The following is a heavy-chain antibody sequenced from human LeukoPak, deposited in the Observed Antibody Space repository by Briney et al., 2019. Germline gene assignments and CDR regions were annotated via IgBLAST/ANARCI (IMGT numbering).Heavy chain of an antibody. CDR2: IDPNSGAT. Sequence: ASVKVSCKASGYTFTGYFMHWMRQAPGQGLEWMAWIDPNSGATNYAPKFQGRVTLPRDTSITTAYMELSRLRSDDTSLYYCARDFGRYSGYDFDFWGQGTLVTVSS. CDR1: GYTFTGYF. D-gene: IGHD5-12*01. J-gene: IGHJ4*02. CDR3: ARDFGRYSGYDFDF. V-gene: IGHV1-2*02.